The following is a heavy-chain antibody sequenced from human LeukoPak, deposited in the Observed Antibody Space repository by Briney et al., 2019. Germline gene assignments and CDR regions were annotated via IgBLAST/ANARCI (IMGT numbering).Heavy chain of an antibody. Sequence: SETLSLTCTVSGGSISSYYWSWIRQPPGKGLEWIGEINHSGSTNYNPSLKSRVTISVDTSKNQFSLKLSSVTAADTAVYYCARDMSVGGNRDWFDPWGQGTLVTVSS. D-gene: IGHD4-23*01. CDR3: ARDMSVGGNRDWFDP. CDR1: GGSISSYY. CDR2: INHSGST. V-gene: IGHV4-59*01. J-gene: IGHJ5*02.